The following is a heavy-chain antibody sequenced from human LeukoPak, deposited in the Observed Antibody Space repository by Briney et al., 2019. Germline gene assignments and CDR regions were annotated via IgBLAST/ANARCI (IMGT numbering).Heavy chain of an antibody. CDR2: ISGSGGST. CDR1: GFTFSSYS. Sequence: GGSLRLSCAASGFTFSSYSMNWVRQAPGKGLEWVSAISGSGGSTFYADSVKGRFSISRDNSKNTLYLQMNSLRADDTAVYYCANPHTSDWYINSWGQGTLVTVSS. CDR3: ANPHTSDWYINS. V-gene: IGHV3-23*01. D-gene: IGHD6-19*01. J-gene: IGHJ5*02.